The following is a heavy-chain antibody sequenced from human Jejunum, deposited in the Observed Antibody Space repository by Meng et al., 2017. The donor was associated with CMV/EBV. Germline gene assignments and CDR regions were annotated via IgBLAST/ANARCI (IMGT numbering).Heavy chain of an antibody. Sequence: GFTFSSYEMSWVRQTPGKGLEWMSYIGQSDSTTYYADSVKGRFTISRDNVKNSLYLLMESLRPEDTAVYYCARGGSGSYFLRYFDYFGQGALVTVSS. J-gene: IGHJ4*02. D-gene: IGHD2/OR15-2a*01. V-gene: IGHV3-48*03. CDR2: IGQSDSTT. CDR3: ARGGSGSYFLRYFDY. CDR1: GFTFSSYE.